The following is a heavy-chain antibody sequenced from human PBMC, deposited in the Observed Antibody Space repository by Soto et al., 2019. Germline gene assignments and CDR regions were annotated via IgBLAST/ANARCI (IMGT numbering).Heavy chain of an antibody. D-gene: IGHD6-19*01. CDR2: ISAYNGNT. CDR3: AREPAVAGTQERVY. V-gene: IGHV1-18*01. J-gene: IGHJ4*02. CDR1: GYTFTSYG. Sequence: ASVKVSCKASGYTFTSYGISWVRQAPGQGLEWMGWISAYNGNTNYAQKLQGRVTMTTDTSTSTAYMELRSLRSDDTAVYYCAREPAVAGTQERVYWGQGTLVTVSS.